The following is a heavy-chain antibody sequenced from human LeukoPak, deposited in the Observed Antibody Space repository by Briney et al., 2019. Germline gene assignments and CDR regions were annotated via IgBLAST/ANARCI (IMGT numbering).Heavy chain of an antibody. D-gene: IGHD4-17*01. CDR3: AKAVDDYGDYYFDY. Sequence: AGSLSLSGSASGFTFSSYAMSWVRQAPGKGLEWVSAISGSGGSTYYADPVKGRFTISRDNSKNALYLQMNSLRAEDTAVYYCAKAVDDYGDYYFDYWGQGTLVTVSS. V-gene: IGHV3-23*01. CDR1: GFTFSSYA. J-gene: IGHJ4*02. CDR2: ISGSGGST.